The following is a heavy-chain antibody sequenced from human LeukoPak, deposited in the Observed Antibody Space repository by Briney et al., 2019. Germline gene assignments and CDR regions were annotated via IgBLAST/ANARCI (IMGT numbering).Heavy chain of an antibody. CDR1: GYTFTGYY. Sequence: ASVKVSCKASGYTFTGYYMHWVRQAPGQGLEWMGWINPNSGGTNYAQKFQGRVTMTRGTSISTAYMELSRLRSDDTAVYYCARDSSSWSRRLYYFDYWGQGALVTVSS. D-gene: IGHD6-13*01. CDR3: ARDSSSWSRRLYYFDY. J-gene: IGHJ4*02. V-gene: IGHV1-2*02. CDR2: INPNSGGT.